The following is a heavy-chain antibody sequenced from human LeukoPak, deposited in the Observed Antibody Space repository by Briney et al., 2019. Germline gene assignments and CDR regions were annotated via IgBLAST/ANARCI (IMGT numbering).Heavy chain of an antibody. J-gene: IGHJ4*02. CDR3: ASSAQSSSSWSTFDY. V-gene: IGHV4-59*08. Sequence: SETLSLTCTVSGGSISSYYWSWIRQPPGKGLEWIGYIYYSGSTNYNPSLKSRVTISVDTSKNQFSLKLSSVTAADTAVYYCASSAQSSSSWSTFDYWGQGTLVTVSS. D-gene: IGHD6-13*01. CDR1: GGSISSYY. CDR2: IYYSGST.